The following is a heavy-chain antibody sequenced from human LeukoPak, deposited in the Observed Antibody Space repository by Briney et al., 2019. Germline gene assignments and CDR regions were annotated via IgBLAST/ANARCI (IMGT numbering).Heavy chain of an antibody. CDR3: ARDRDSSSFDY. D-gene: IGHD6-6*01. V-gene: IGHV3-7*01. Sequence: GGSLRLSCAASGFTFSSYWMSCVRQAPGKGLEWVANIKQDGSEKYYVDSVKGRFTISRDNAKNSLYLQMNSLRAEDTAVYYCARDRDSSSFDYWGQGTLVTVSS. J-gene: IGHJ4*02. CDR2: IKQDGSEK. CDR1: GFTFSSYW.